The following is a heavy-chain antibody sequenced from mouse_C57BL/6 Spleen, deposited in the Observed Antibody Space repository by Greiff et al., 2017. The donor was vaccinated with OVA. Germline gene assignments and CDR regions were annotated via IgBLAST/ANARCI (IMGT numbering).Heavy chain of an antibody. D-gene: IGHD2-3*01. CDR1: GYTFTSYW. CDR2: INPSNGGT. Sequence: QVQLQQPGTDLVKPGASVKLSCKASGYTFTSYWMHWVKQRPGQGLEWIGNINPSNGGTNYNEKLKSKATLTVDKSSSTAYMQLSSLTSEDSAVYYCARGDGYYNYAMDYWGQGTSVTVSS. V-gene: IGHV1-53*01. CDR3: ARGDGYYNYAMDY. J-gene: IGHJ4*01.